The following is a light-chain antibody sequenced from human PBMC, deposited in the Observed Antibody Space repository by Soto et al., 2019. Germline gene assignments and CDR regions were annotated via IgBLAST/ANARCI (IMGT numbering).Light chain of an antibody. CDR3: LSWGIGIPI. V-gene: IGLV4-69*01. CDR1: SGHSSYA. Sequence: QSVLTQSPSASASLGASVKLTCTLSSGHSSYAIAWHQQQPEKGPRYLMKLNSDGSHSKGDGIPDRFSGSSSGAERYLTIASLLSEDEGAYLCLSWGIGIPIFAVGTKRTVL. J-gene: IGLJ2*01. CDR2: LNSDGSH.